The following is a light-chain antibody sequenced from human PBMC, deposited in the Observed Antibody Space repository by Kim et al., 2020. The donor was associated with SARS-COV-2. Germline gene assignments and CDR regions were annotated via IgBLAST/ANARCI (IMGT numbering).Light chain of an antibody. CDR2: DAS. V-gene: IGKV3-11*01. J-gene: IGKJ1*01. Sequence: SLPPVERATLSSRASQCVSSYLAWYQQKPGQAPRLLIYDASNRATGIPARFSGSGSGTDFTLTISSLEPEDFAVYYCQQRSNLWTFGQGTKVDIK. CDR3: QQRSNLWT. CDR1: QCVSSY.